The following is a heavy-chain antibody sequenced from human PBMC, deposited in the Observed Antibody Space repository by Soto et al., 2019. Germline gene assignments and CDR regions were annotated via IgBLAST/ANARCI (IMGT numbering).Heavy chain of an antibody. CDR2: ISAYNGNT. CDR3: AAEIVATS. J-gene: IGHJ5*02. V-gene: IGHV1-18*01. D-gene: IGHD5-12*01. Sequence: ASVKVSCKASGYTFTTYAITWVRQAPGHGLEWMGWISAYNGNTNYAQRLQGRVTMTTDTSTSTAYMELRSLRSDDTAVYYCAAEIVATSWGQGTLVTVSS. CDR1: GYTFTTYA.